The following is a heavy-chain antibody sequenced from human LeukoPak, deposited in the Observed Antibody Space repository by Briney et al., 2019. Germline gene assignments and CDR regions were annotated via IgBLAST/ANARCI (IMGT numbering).Heavy chain of an antibody. CDR3: ARDRRGGYNYGAASDI. D-gene: IGHD5-24*01. V-gene: IGHV1-69*13. CDR2: IIATFDTA. J-gene: IGHJ3*02. Sequence: SVNVSCNASGATFSSYAINWVRQAPGQGLEWMGGIIATFDTANYAQKFQGRVTITADESTSTAYMGLSSLRSEDTAVYYCARDRRGGYNYGAASDIWGEGTMVTVSS. CDR1: GATFSSYA.